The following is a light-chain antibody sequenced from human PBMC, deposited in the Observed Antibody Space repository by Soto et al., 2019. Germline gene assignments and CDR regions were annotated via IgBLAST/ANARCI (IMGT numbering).Light chain of an antibody. V-gene: IGKV1-39*01. Sequence: DIQLTQSPSSLSASVGDRVTITCRASQSLSTSLNWYQQKPGKAPKLLIYAASSLQSGVPSRFSGSGSGTDFTLTISSLQPEDFASYYCQQSYRPPFSFGPGTKVDIK. CDR1: QSLSTS. CDR3: QQSYRPPFS. J-gene: IGKJ3*01. CDR2: AAS.